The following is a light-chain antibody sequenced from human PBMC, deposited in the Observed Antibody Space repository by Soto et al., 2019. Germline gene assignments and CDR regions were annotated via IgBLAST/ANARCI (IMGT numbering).Light chain of an antibody. J-gene: IGLJ1*01. CDR3: SSYTSSSTLV. CDR1: SSDVGGYNY. V-gene: IGLV2-14*01. Sequence: QSALTQPASVSGSPGQSITISCTGTSSDVGGYNYVSWYQQHPGKAPKLMIYDVSNRPSGVSNRFSGSKSGNTASLTISGLQAEYEADYYCSSYTSSSTLVFGTGTNLTVL. CDR2: DVS.